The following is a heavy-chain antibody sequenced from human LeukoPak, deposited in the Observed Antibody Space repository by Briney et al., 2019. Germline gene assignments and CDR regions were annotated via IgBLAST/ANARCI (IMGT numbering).Heavy chain of an antibody. J-gene: IGHJ4*02. CDR1: DFNVSNNY. D-gene: IGHD4/OR15-4a*01. CDR2: IYRDGRT. CDR3: FSLTYDY. V-gene: IGHV3-53*01. Sequence: PGGSLRLSCAASDFNVSNNYMSWVRQAPGRGLEWVSVIYRDGRTYYADSVKGRFTTSRDKSKNTLYLQMNSLRVEDTAAFYCFSLTYDYWGQGTLVSVSS.